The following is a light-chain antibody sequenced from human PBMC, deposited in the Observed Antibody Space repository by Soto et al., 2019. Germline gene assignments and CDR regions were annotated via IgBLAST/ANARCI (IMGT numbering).Light chain of an antibody. J-gene: IGKJ1*01. Sequence: DIQMTQSPSSLSASVGDRVTITCRASQGISNYFAWYQQKPGKVPKLLIYAASTLQSGVPFRFSGSGSGTDFTLTISSLQPEHVATYYCQKNNSARQTFGQETKVEIK. V-gene: IGKV1-27*01. CDR3: QKNNSARQT. CDR2: AAS. CDR1: QGISNY.